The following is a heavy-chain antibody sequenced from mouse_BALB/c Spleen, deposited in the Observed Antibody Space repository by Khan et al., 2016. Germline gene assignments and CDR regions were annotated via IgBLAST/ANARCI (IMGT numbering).Heavy chain of an antibody. CDR1: GFSLTNSG. CDR3: AKEDQDYDAWFAS. CDR2: IWPGGST. V-gene: IGHV2-9*02. D-gene: IGHD2-4*01. J-gene: IGHJ3*01. Sequence: QVQLMESGPGLVAPSHSLSITCTVSGFSLTNSGVHWIRQPPGKGLEWLGVIWPGGSTDYNSALMSRLSITKDNSQNQFFLKMISLQMDNAAMYCCAKEDQDYDAWFASWGQGTLVIVSA.